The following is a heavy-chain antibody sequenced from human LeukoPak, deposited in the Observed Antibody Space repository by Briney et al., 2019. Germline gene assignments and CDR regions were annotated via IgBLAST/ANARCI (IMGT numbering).Heavy chain of an antibody. J-gene: IGHJ4*02. Sequence: GESLKISWKGPGYSFTSYGIGWVRQMPGKGLEWMGIIYPGDSDTRYSPSLQGQVTISADKSISTAYLQWSSLKASDTAMYYCARHEVVGATFPDYWGQGTLVTVSS. CDR2: IYPGDSDT. CDR3: ARHEVVGATFPDY. D-gene: IGHD1-26*01. CDR1: GYSFTSYG. V-gene: IGHV5-51*01.